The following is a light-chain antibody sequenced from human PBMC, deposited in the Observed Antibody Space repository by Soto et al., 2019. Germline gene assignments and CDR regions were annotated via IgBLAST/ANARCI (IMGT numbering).Light chain of an antibody. CDR3: QQYGSSQWT. CDR2: GAS. CDR1: QSVSSSY. Sequence: EIVLTQSPGTLSLSPGERATLSCMASQSVSSSYLAWYQQKPGQAPRLLIYGASSRATGIPDRFSGSGSGTDFTLTISRLEPEDFAVYYCQQYGSSQWTFGQGTRWIS. J-gene: IGKJ1*01. V-gene: IGKV3-20*01.